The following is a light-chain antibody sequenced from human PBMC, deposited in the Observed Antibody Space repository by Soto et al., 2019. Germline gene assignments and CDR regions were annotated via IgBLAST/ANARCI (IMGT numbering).Light chain of an antibody. J-gene: IGKJ4*01. V-gene: IGKV3-20*01. CDR1: QSISSSF. Sequence: EFVLTQSPGILSLSPGERATLSCRASQSISSSFLAWYQQKPGQAPRLLSYGASSRGTGIPDRFSGSGSGTDFTLTISRLEPEDFAVYYCQQYGSSPPLTFGGGTKVEIK. CDR3: QQYGSSPPLT. CDR2: GAS.